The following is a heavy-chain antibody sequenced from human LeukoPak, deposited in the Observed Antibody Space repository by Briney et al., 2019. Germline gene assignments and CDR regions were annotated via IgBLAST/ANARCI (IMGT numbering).Heavy chain of an antibody. J-gene: IGHJ6*03. CDR2: IYYSGST. CDR1: GGSIGSGNYY. Sequence: SQTLSLTCSVSGGSIGSGNYYWSWIRQPPGEGLEWIGFIYYSGSTYYNPSLKSRVTISVDTSKNHFSLKLSSVTAADTAVYYCARAGGINYYMDVWGKGTTVTVSS. CDR3: ARAGGINYYMDV. D-gene: IGHD3-16*01. V-gene: IGHV4-30-4*08.